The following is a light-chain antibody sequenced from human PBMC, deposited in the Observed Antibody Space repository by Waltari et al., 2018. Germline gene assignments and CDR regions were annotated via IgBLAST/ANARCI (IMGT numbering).Light chain of an antibody. J-gene: IGLJ1*01. CDR2: EVS. CDR1: SSDGGGYKY. CDR3: SSYAGSNNQV. Sequence: QSALTQPPSASGSPGQSVTISCTGTSSDGGGYKYVSWYQQHPGKAPKIIIYEVSKRPTGVPDRFSGSKSGNTASLTVSGLQAEDEADYYCSSYAGSNNQVFGTGTKVTVL. V-gene: IGLV2-8*01.